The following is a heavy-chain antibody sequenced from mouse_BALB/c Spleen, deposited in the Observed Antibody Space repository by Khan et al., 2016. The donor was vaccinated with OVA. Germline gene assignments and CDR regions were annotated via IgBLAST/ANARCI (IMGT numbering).Heavy chain of an antibody. V-gene: IGHV1-4*01. CDR2: INPRSGYT. CDR3: ARRTTGYTMDY. D-gene: IGHD2-14*01. CDR1: GYTFTSNM. J-gene: IGHJ4*01. Sequence: QVQLQQSGAELARPGASVRMSCKASGYTFTSNMMHWVKQRPGQGLEWIGYINPRSGYTNYNQNFKDKATLTADKSSSTAYMQLSSLTSEDSAVYYCARRTTGYTMDYWGQGTSVTVSS.